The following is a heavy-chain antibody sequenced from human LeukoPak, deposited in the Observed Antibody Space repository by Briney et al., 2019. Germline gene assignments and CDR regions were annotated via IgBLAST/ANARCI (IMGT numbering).Heavy chain of an antibody. D-gene: IGHD6-13*01. CDR1: EFTFSNYW. CDR2: IKQDGSEK. Sequence: PGGSLRLPCAASEFTFSNYWMSRVRQAPGKGLEWVANIKQDGSEKYYVDSVKGRFTISRDNAKNSLYLQMNSLRAEDTAVYYCARGTGSSRTDYFDYWGQGTLVTVPS. CDR3: ARGTGSSRTDYFDY. V-gene: IGHV3-7*01. J-gene: IGHJ4*02.